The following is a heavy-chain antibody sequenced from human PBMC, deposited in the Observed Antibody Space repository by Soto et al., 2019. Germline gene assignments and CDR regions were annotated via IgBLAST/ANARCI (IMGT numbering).Heavy chain of an antibody. J-gene: IGHJ6*02. Sequence: SVKVSCKASGGTFSSYTISWVRQAPGQGLEWMGRIIPILGIANYAQKFQGRVTITADKSTSTAYMELSSLRSEDTAVYYCARLDSSGGGPYYYYYGMDAWGQGTTVTVSS. CDR1: GGTFSSYT. CDR3: ARLDSSGGGPYYYYYGMDA. CDR2: IIPILGIA. V-gene: IGHV1-69*02. D-gene: IGHD6-19*01.